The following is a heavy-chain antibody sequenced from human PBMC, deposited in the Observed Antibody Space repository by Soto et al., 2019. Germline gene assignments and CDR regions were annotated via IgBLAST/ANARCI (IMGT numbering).Heavy chain of an antibody. D-gene: IGHD3-22*01. CDR2: ISSSSSYI. J-gene: IGHJ5*01. V-gene: IGHV3-21*01. CDR1: GFTFSSYS. Sequence: GGSLRLSCAASGFTFSSYSMNWVRQAPGKGLEWVSSISSSSSYIYYADSVKGRFTISRDNAKNSLYLQMNSLRAEDTAVYYCARPQVGYYYDSSGSSLAAFDTWGQGTMVPVSS. CDR3: ARPQVGYYYDSSGSSLAAFDT.